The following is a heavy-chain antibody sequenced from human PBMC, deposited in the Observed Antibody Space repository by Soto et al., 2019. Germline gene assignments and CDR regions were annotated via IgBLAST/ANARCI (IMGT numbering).Heavy chain of an antibody. Sequence: HPGGSLRLSCAASGFIFTNYGMHWVRQAPGKGLEWVAVISYDGSNKYEADSVKGRFTISRDNSKSTLYLQMNSLRAEDTAVYYCAKDHGYGHFFGYFDYWGQGTPVTVSS. CDR3: AKDHGYGHFFGYFDY. J-gene: IGHJ4*02. CDR2: ISYDGSNK. D-gene: IGHD3-3*02. V-gene: IGHV3-30*18. CDR1: GFIFTNYG.